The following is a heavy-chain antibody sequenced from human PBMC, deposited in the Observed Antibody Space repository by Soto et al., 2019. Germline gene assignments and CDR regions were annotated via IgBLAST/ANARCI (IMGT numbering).Heavy chain of an antibody. V-gene: IGHV3-23*01. D-gene: IGHD3-9*01. J-gene: IGHJ4*02. CDR3: AKVTVLAGYPNFAY. CDR1: GFTFSSYA. CDR2: ISGSGGST. Sequence: GGSLRLFCAASGFTFSSYAMSWVRQAPGKGLEWVSAISGSGGSTYYADSVKGRFTISRDNSKNTLYLQMNSLRAEDTAVYYWAKVTVLAGYPNFAYGGQGTLVTVSS.